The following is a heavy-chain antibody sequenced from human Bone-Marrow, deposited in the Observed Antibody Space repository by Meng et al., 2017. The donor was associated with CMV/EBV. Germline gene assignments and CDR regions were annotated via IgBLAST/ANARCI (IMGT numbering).Heavy chain of an antibody. CDR1: GYTFTGYY. CDR3: ARIGGNYEFWSGYWTLSGTYGMDV. J-gene: IGHJ6*02. V-gene: IGHV1-2*02. Sequence: ASVKVSCKASGYTFTGYYMHWVRQAPGQGLEWMGWINPNSGGTNYAEKFQGRVTMTRDTSTSKAYMELSRLRADHTTVYDCARIGGNYEFWSGYWTLSGTYGMDVWGQGTTVTVSS. CDR2: INPNSGGT. D-gene: IGHD3-3*01.